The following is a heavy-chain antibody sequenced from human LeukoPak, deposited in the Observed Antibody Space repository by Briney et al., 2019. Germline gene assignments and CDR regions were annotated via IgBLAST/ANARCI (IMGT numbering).Heavy chain of an antibody. D-gene: IGHD3-3*01. CDR2: ISAYNGNT. J-gene: IGHJ4*02. CDR3: ARDRGITIFGVVIPYFDY. V-gene: IGHV1-18*01. Sequence: ASVKVSCKASSYTFTSYGSIWVRQAPGQGLEWMGWISAYNGNTNYAEKFQGRVTMTTDTSTSTAYMELRSLRSDDTAVYYCARDRGITIFGVVIPYFDYWGQGTLVTVSS. CDR1: SYTFTSYG.